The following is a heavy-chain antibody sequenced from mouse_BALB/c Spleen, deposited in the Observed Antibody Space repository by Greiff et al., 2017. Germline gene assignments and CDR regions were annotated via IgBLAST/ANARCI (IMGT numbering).Heavy chain of an antibody. J-gene: IGHJ1*01. Sequence: EVKLQESGPGLVKPSQSLSLTCSVTGYSITSGYYWNWIRQFPGNKLEWMGYISYDGSNNYNPSLKNRISITRDTSKNQFFLKLNSVTTDDTATYYCARAYYRYDYWYFDVWGAGTTVTVAS. CDR1: GYSITSGYY. CDR2: ISYDGSN. V-gene: IGHV3-6*02. D-gene: IGHD2-14*01. CDR3: ARAYYRYDYWYFDV.